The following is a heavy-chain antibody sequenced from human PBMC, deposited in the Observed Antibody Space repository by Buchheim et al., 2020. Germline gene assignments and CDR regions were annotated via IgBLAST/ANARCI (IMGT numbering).Heavy chain of an antibody. Sequence: QVQLQESGPGLVKPSQTLSLTCTVSGGSISSADSYWSWIRQSPGKGLEWIGYIYYSGSTYYKPSLKSRVTISLDTSRNQFSLKMRSVTAADTAVYYCARDSLICSSTSCYFDYWGQGTL. CDR2: IYYSGST. D-gene: IGHD2-2*01. J-gene: IGHJ4*02. CDR3: ARDSLICSSTSCYFDY. CDR1: GGSISSADSY. V-gene: IGHV4-30-4*01.